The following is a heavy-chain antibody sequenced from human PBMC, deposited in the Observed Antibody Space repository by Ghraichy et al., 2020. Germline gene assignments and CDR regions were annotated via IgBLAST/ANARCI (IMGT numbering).Heavy chain of an antibody. Sequence: LSLPCAASGFTFSSYWMHWVRQAPGKGLVWVSRINGDGTTTHYADSVKGRFTISRDNAKNMLYLQMNSLRAEDTAIYYCVRAFDYWGQGTLVTVSS. CDR3: VRAFDY. V-gene: IGHV3-74*01. J-gene: IGHJ4*02. CDR2: INGDGTTT. CDR1: GFTFSSYW.